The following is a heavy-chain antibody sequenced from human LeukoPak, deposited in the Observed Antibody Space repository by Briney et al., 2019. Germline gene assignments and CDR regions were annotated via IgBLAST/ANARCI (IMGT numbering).Heavy chain of an antibody. CDR2: IKQDGSEK. V-gene: IGHV3-7*01. Sequence: GGSLRLSCAASGFTFSSYWMSWVRQAPGKGLEWVANIKQDGSEKYYVDSVKGRFTISRDNAKNSLYLQMNSLRAEDTAVYYCARGSRIGVGASGGFGAFDIWGQGTMVTVSS. J-gene: IGHJ3*02. CDR1: GFTFSSYW. D-gene: IGHD1-26*01. CDR3: ARGSRIGVGASGGFGAFDI.